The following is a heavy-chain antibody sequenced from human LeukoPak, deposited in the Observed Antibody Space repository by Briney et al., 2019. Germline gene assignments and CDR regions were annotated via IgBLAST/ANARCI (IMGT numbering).Heavy chain of an antibody. J-gene: IGHJ5*02. CDR2: IWYDGSNK. V-gene: IGHV3-33*01. CDR1: GFTFSSYG. Sequence: GGSLRLSCAASGFTFSSYGMHWVRQAPGKGLEWVAVIWYDGSNKYYADSVKGRFTISRDNSKNTLYLQMNCLRAEDTAVYSCARAILGYCSGGSCYPGPWGQGTLVTVSS. CDR3: ARAILGYCSGGSCYPGP. D-gene: IGHD2-15*01.